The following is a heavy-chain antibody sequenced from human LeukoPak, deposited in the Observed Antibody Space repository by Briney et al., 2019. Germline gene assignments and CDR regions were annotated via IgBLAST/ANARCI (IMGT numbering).Heavy chain of an antibody. CDR3: ARIEVVNWFDP. Sequence: SETLSLTCTVSGGSISSSSYYWGWIRQPPGKGLEWIGSIYYSGSTYYNPSLKSRVTISVDTSKNQFSLKLSSVTAADTAVYYCARIEVVNWFDPWGQGTLVTVSS. J-gene: IGHJ5*02. V-gene: IGHV4-39*07. CDR2: IYYSGST. D-gene: IGHD2-15*01. CDR1: GGSISSSSYY.